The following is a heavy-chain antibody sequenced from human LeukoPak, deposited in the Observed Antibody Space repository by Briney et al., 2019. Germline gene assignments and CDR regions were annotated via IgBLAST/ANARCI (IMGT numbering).Heavy chain of an antibody. CDR2: INPNSGGT. Sequence: ASVKVSCKASGYTFTGYYMHWVRQAPGQGLERMGRINPNSGGTNYAQKFQGRVTMTRDTSISTAYMELSRLRSDDTAVYYCAADTAMVNAFDYWGQGTLVTVSS. D-gene: IGHD5-18*01. J-gene: IGHJ4*02. V-gene: IGHV1-2*06. CDR1: GYTFTGYY. CDR3: AADTAMVNAFDY.